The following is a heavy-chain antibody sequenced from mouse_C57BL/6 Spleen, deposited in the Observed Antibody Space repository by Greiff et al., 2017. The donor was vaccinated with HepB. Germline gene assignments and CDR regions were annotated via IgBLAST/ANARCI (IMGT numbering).Heavy chain of an antibody. CDR2: ISNGGGST. V-gene: IGHV5-12*01. CDR3: ARLDDYGLRGYFDY. CDR1: GFTFSDYY. D-gene: IGHD2-4*01. J-gene: IGHJ2*01. Sequence: EVQGVESGGGLVQPGGSLKLSCAASGFTFSDYYMYWVRQTPEKRLEWVAYISNGGGSTYYPDTVKGRFTISRDNAKNTLYLQMSRLKSEDTAMYYCARLDDYGLRGYFDYWGQGTTLTVSS.